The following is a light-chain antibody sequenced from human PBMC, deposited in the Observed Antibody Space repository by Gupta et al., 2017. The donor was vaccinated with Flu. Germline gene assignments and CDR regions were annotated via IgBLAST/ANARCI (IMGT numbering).Light chain of an antibody. V-gene: IGLV2-11*01. CDR3: CSYAGSYSVI. CDR1: SSDVGAYNF. J-gene: IGLJ2*01. CDR2: DVS. Sequence: QSALTQLSLVSGSHGQAVTISCTGTSSDVGAYNFVSWYQQHPGKAPKLMIYDVSEWPSGVPDRFSGSKSGNTASLTISGLQAEDEADYFCCSYAGSYSVIFGGGTKLTVL.